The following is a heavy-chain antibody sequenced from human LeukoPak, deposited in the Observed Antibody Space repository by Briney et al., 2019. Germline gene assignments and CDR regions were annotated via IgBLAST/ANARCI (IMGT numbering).Heavy chain of an antibody. J-gene: IGHJ6*02. V-gene: IGHV1-18*01. Sequence: ASVKVSCKASGYTFTSYGISWVRQAPGQGLEWMGWISAYNGNTNYAQKLQGRVTMTTDTSTSTAYMELRSLRSDDTAVYYCARGLRCSSTSSLLCYYYGMDVWGQGTTVTVSS. CDR1: GYTFTSYG. CDR2: ISAYNGNT. CDR3: ARGLRCSSTSSLLCYYYGMDV. D-gene: IGHD2-2*01.